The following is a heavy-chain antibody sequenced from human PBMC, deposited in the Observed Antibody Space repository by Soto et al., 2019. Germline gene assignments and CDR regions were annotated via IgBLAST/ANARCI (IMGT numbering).Heavy chain of an antibody. CDR1: GFTFSSYA. D-gene: IGHD6-25*01. J-gene: IGHJ3*02. V-gene: IGHV3-23*01. CDR3: AKDPRLAAEDAFDI. CDR2: ISGSGGST. Sequence: LSLTCAASGFTFSSYAMSWVRQAPGKGLEWVSAISGSGGSTYYADSVKGRFTISRDNSKNTLDLQMNSLRAEDTAVYYCAKDPRLAAEDAFDIWGQGTMVTVSS.